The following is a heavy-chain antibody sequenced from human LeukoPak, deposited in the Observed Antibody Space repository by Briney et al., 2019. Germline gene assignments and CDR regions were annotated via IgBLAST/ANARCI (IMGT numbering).Heavy chain of an antibody. Sequence: TSETLSLTCTVSGGSISTTNYYWGWIRQPPGRDLEWIGSIYSSGNTYYNPSLESRVTISVDTSKNQLSLKLTSATAADTSVYYCARHSGLRSPFDLWGQGTLVTVSS. J-gene: IGHJ5*02. D-gene: IGHD3-3*01. V-gene: IGHV4-39*01. CDR2: IYSSGNT. CDR1: GGSISTTNYY. CDR3: ARHSGLRSPFDL.